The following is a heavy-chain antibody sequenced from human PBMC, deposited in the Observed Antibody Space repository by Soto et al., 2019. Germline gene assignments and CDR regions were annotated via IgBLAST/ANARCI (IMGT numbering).Heavy chain of an antibody. V-gene: IGHV4-31*03. CDR2: IYYSGST. CDR3: ARGVATSYYYYGMDV. Sequence: SETLSLTCTVSGGSISSGGYYWSWIRQHPGKGLEWIGYIYYSGSTYYNPSLKSRVTISVDTPKNQFSLKLSSVTAADTAVYYCARGVATSYYYYGMDVWGQGTTVTVSS. J-gene: IGHJ6*02. D-gene: IGHD1-26*01. CDR1: GGSISSGGYY.